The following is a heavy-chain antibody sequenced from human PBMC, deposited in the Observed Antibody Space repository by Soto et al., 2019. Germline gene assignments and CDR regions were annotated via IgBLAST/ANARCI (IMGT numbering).Heavy chain of an antibody. CDR1: GGSISSGGYY. J-gene: IGHJ4*02. Sequence: QVQLQESGPGLVKPSQTLSLTCTVSGGSISSGGYYWSWIRQHPGKGLEWIGYIYYSGSTYYNPSLKSRXTISVXXXXNQXXXXXXXXTAADTAVYYCARGQYSSSWYSWGQGTLVTVSS. CDR2: IYYSGST. V-gene: IGHV4-31*03. D-gene: IGHD6-13*01. CDR3: ARGQYSSSWYS.